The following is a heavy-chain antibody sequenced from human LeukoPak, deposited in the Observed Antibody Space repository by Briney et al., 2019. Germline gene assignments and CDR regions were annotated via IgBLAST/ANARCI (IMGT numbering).Heavy chain of an antibody. D-gene: IGHD3-16*01. CDR2: IYYSGST. CDR1: GGSISSSSYY. CDR3: ARHVYDYVWGSYVGFDY. Sequence: SETLPLTCTVSGGSISSSSYYWGWIRQPPGKGLERIGSIYYSGSTYYNPSLKSRVTISVDTSKNQFSLKLSSVTAADTAVYYCARHVYDYVWGSYVGFDYWGQGTLVSVSS. V-gene: IGHV4-39*01. J-gene: IGHJ4*02.